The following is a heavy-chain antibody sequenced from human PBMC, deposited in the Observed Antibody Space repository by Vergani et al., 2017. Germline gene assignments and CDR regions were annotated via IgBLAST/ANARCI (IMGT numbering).Heavy chain of an antibody. CDR3: ARVGWNYIRGDWFDP. V-gene: IGHV4-34*01. J-gene: IGHJ5*02. D-gene: IGHD1-7*01. CDR2: INHSGSP. CDR1: GGSFSGYY. Sequence: QVQLQQWGAGLLKPSETLSLTCAVYGGSFSGYYWSWIRQPPGKGLEWIGEINHSGSPNYNPSLKSRVTISVDKSKNQFSLKLSSVTASDPAVYYCARVGWNYIRGDWFDPWGQGTLVTVSS.